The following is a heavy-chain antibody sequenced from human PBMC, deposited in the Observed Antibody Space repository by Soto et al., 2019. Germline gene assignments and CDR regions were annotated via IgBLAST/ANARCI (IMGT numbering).Heavy chain of an antibody. Sequence: QITLNESGPTQVKPRQTLTLTCTFSGFSLTTSGVGVGWIRQSPGKAPEWLALIYWDDDKRYSPSLKSRLTITKDTSQNQVVLTMADLDPADTATYYCANRVLRTVFGLVTPTAIYFDFWGQGTPVAVSS. J-gene: IGHJ4*02. CDR1: GFSLTTSGVG. CDR2: IYWDDDK. V-gene: IGHV2-5*02. D-gene: IGHD3-3*01. CDR3: ANRVLRTVFGLVTPTAIYFDF.